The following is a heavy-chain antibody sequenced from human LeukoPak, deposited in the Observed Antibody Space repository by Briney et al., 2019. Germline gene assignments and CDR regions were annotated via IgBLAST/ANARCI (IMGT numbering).Heavy chain of an antibody. V-gene: IGHV1-18*01. D-gene: IGHD1-26*01. CDR1: GYTFTTYG. CDR2: ISTYNGHT. J-gene: IGHJ4*02. CDR3: ATTPPGSYLDF. Sequence: SVKVSCKYSGYTFTTYGITWVRQAPGQGLEWMGWISTYNGHTNYAQSLQGRVTMTTDTSTSTAYMELRSLTSDDTAVYYCATTPPGSYLDFWGQGTLVTVSS.